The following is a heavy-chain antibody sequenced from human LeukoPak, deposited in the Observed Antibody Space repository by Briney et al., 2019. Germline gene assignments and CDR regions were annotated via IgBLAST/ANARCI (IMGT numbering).Heavy chain of an antibody. CDR2: ITGTSSST. Sequence: PGGSLRLSCESPGFGFSSYTMNWVRQGPGKGLEWVADITGTSSSTHYADSVKGRFTISRDSAKNVLYLQMNSLRGDDTAVYFCXRXXPXXXXXGXDVWXXXTXVIVSS. V-gene: IGHV3-21*01. CDR1: GFGFSSYT. CDR3: XRXXPXXXXXGXDV. J-gene: IGHJ6*01.